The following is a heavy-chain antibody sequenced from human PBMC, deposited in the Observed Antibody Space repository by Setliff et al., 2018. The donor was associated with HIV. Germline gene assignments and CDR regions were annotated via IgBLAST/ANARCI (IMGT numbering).Heavy chain of an antibody. CDR2: IGAVGGPT. Sequence: LRLSCAAPGFTFSTYAMGWVRQAPGKGLEWVSTIGAVGGPTHYAESVKGRFTISKDNSKKTQYLQMSSLRDEDTAVYYCAKVFVFGVDAFDIWGQGTMVTVSS. D-gene: IGHD3-10*02. J-gene: IGHJ3*02. V-gene: IGHV3-23*01. CDR3: AKVFVFGVDAFDI. CDR1: GFTFSTYA.